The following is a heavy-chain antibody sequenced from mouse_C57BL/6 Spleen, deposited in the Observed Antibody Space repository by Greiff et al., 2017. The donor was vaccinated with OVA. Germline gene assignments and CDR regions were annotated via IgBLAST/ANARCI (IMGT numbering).Heavy chain of an antibody. CDR3: TRWVLYGSRRDYFDY. CDR2: IDPETGGT. Sequence: SGAELVRPGASVTLSCKASGYTFTDYEMHWVKQTPVHGLEWIGAIDPETGGTAYNQKFKGKAILTADKSSSTAYMELRSLTSEDSAVYYCTRWVLYGSRRDYFDYWGQGTTLTVSA. V-gene: IGHV1-15*01. D-gene: IGHD1-1*01. CDR1: GYTFTDYE. J-gene: IGHJ2*01.